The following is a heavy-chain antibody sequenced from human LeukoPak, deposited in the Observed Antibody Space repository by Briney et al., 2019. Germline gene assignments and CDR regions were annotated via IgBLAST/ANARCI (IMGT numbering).Heavy chain of an antibody. CDR3: TTDSYCSTTTCYASSNYYYGLDA. Sequence: PGGSLRLSCAASGFTFSNAWMTWVRQAPGKGLEWVGRIYRNADGGTTDYAAPVKGRFTISRDDSKNTLYLQMNSLKTEDTAVYYCTTDSYCSTTTCYASSNYYYGLDAWGLGTSVTVSS. CDR2: IYRNADGGTT. V-gene: IGHV3-15*05. J-gene: IGHJ6*02. CDR1: GFTFSNAW. D-gene: IGHD2-2*01.